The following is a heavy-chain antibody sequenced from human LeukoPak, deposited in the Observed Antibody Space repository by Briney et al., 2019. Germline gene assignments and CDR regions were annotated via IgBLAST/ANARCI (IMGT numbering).Heavy chain of an antibody. D-gene: IGHD5/OR15-5a*01. J-gene: IGHJ6*03. CDR1: GFTFSSYA. V-gene: IGHV3-30*01. Sequence: GSLRLSCAASGFTFSSYAMHWVCQAPGKGLEWVAVISYDGSNKYYADSVKGRFTISRDNSKNTLYLQMNSLRAEDTAVYYCARGLRDYYYYMDVWGKGTTVTVSS. CDR2: ISYDGSNK. CDR3: ARGLRDYYYYMDV.